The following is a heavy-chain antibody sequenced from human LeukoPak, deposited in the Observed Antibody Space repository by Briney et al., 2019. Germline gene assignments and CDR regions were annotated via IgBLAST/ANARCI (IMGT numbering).Heavy chain of an antibody. Sequence: SETLSLTCTVSGGSIRTYYWSWIRQPPGKGLEWIAYRFYSGSTSYSPSLKSRVTISVDTSKNQFSLRLTSVTAADTAVYYCARLKWLGEITSYYFDYWGQGTLVTVSS. CDR2: RFYSGST. V-gene: IGHV4-59*08. CDR1: GGSIRTYY. CDR3: ARLKWLGEITSYYFDY. J-gene: IGHJ4*02. D-gene: IGHD3-10*01.